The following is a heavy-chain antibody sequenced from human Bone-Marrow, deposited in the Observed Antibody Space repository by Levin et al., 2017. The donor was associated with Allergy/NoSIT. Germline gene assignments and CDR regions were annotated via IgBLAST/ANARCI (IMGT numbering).Heavy chain of an antibody. V-gene: IGHV3-23*01. CDR1: GFTFSSYA. J-gene: IGHJ4*02. D-gene: IGHD6-19*01. CDR3: AKEGLAVAGYYFDS. Sequence: RPGGSLRLSCAASGFTFSSYAMSWVRQAPGKGLEWVSSISGSGTITHYAESVKGRFTISRDISKNMLHLQMNSLRAEDTAIYFCAKEGLAVAGYYFDSWGQGTLVTVSS. CDR2: ISGSGTIT.